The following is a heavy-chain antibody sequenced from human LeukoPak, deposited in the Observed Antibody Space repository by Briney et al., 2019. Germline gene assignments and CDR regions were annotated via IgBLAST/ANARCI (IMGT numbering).Heavy chain of an antibody. CDR3: AKGGGTSNYVPLIH. V-gene: IGHV3-23*01. CDR2: ISGSGGST. CDR1: GFTFSSYA. D-gene: IGHD3-10*01. J-gene: IGHJ4*02. Sequence: PGGSLRLSCAASGFTFSSYAMSWVRQAPGKGLEWVSAISGSGGSTYYADSVKGRFTISRDNSKNTVYLQMNSLRVEDTAMYSCAKGGGTSNYVPLIHWGQGTLVTVSS.